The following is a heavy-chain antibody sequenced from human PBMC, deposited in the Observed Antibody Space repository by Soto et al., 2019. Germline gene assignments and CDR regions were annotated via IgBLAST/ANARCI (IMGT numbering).Heavy chain of an antibody. CDR3: ARDPPPPDY. J-gene: IGHJ4*02. CDR2: ISAYNGNT. CDR1: GYTFASYA. Sequence: QVQLVQSGAEVKKPGASVKVSCKASGYTFASYAISWMRQAPGQGLEWMGWISAYNGNTNYAQKLQGRVTMTTDTSTSTGYMELRSPSSDDTAVYYCARDPPPPDYWGQGTLVTVTS. V-gene: IGHV1-18*01.